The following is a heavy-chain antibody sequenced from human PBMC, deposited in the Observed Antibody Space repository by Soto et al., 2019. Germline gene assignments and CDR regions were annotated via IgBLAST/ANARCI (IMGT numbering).Heavy chain of an antibody. CDR1: GGSFSSGGYS. V-gene: IGHV4-30-2*01. D-gene: IGHD2-2*01. CDR2: IYHSGST. Sequence: SETLSLTCAVSGGSFSSGGYSWSWIRQPPGKGLEWIGYIYHSGSTYYNPSLKSRVTISVDRSKNQFSLKLSPVTAADTAVYYCARVPDRWGQGTLVTVSS. J-gene: IGHJ5*02. CDR3: ARVPDR.